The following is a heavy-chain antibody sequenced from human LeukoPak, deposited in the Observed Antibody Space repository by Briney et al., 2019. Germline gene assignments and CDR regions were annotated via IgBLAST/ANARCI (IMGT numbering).Heavy chain of an antibody. CDR3: ARGVGWFDP. CDR1: GGSFSGYY. J-gene: IGHJ5*02. CDR2: IYYSGST. D-gene: IGHD3-16*01. Sequence: ASETLSLTCAVYGGSFSGYYWSWIRQPPGKGLEWIGYIYYSGSTNYNPSLKSRVTISVDTSKNQFSLKLSSVTAADTAVYYCARGVGWFDPWGQGTLVTVSS. V-gene: IGHV4-59*01.